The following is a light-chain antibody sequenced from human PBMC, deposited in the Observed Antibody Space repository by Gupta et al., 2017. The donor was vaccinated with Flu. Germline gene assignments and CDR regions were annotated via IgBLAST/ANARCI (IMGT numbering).Light chain of an antibody. CDR2: DVS. V-gene: IGLV2-8*01. J-gene: IGLJ1*01. CDR3: CSYADSNTTPCV. Sequence: SALTQPPSVSGSPRQSVTISSAGTRSDVGIYHDVPWYQQYPAKAPPLLSFDVSKRPSGVPDRFSGANSGDTAAATASGLQGEEEADDDCCSYADSNTTPCVFGTGTKVTVL. CDR1: RSDVGIYHD.